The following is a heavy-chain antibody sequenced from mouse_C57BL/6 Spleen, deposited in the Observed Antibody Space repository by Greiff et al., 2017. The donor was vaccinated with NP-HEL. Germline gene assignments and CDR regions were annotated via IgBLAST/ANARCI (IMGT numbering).Heavy chain of an antibody. CDR3: ARAGTRNYAMDY. CDR1: GFTFTDYY. CDR2: IRNKANGYTT. Sequence: EVKLMESGGGLVQPGGSLSLSCAASGFTFTDYYMSWVRQPPGKALEWLGFIRNKANGYTTEYSASVKGRFTISRDNSQSILYLQMNALRAEDSATYYCARAGTRNYAMDYWGQGTSVTVSS. J-gene: IGHJ4*01. D-gene: IGHD4-1*01. V-gene: IGHV7-3*01.